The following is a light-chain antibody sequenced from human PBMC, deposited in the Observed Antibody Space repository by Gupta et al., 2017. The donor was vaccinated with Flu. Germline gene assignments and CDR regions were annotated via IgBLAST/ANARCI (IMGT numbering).Light chain of an antibody. J-gene: IGKJ4*01. CDR1: QGVSGN. Sequence: TLSVSPGEGATLSCRASQGVSGNLAWFQQKLGRAPRLLIYGISTRATGIPARFSGSGSGTDFTLTISSLQSEDFAVYYCQQDNFWPLTFGGGTKLEIK. CDR3: QQDNFWPLT. CDR2: GIS. V-gene: IGKV3-15*01.